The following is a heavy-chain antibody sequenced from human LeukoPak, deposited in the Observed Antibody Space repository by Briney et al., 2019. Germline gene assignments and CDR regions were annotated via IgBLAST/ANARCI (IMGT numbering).Heavy chain of an antibody. V-gene: IGHV4-59*01. J-gene: IGHJ5*02. Sequence: SETLSLTCTVSGGSISSYYWSWIRQPPGKGLEWIGYIYYSGSTNYNPSLKSRVTISVDTSKNQFSLKLSSVTAADTAVYYCARGPQSGWFDPWGQGTLVTVSS. CDR2: IYYSGST. CDR1: GGSISSYY. CDR3: ARGPQSGWFDP.